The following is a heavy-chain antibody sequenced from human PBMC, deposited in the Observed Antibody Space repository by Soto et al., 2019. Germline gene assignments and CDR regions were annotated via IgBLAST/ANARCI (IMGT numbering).Heavy chain of an antibody. Sequence: EVQLVESGGGLVKPGGSLRLSCAASGFTFSSYSMNWVRQAPGKGLEWVSSISSSSSYIYYADSVKGRFTISRDNAKNSLYLQMNSLRAEDTDVYYCAREGLRYAFDIWGQGTMVTVSS. J-gene: IGHJ3*02. CDR1: GFTFSSYS. CDR2: ISSSSSYI. D-gene: IGHD5-12*01. CDR3: AREGLRYAFDI. V-gene: IGHV3-21*01.